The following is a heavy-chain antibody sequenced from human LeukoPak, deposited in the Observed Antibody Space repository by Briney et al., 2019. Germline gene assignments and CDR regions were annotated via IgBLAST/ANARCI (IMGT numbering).Heavy chain of an antibody. CDR2: IYPDDSNT. CDR3: ARLMEGEFYYYYMDV. D-gene: IGHD3-16*01. J-gene: IGHJ6*03. V-gene: IGHV5-51*01. CDR1: GYNFPIYW. Sequence: GESLKISCQGSGYNFPIYWIGWVRQMPGQGLEWMGIIYPDDSNTIYGPSFQGQVTILADKSINTAYLQWSSLKASDTAMYYCARLMEGEFYYYYMDVWGKGTTVTVSS.